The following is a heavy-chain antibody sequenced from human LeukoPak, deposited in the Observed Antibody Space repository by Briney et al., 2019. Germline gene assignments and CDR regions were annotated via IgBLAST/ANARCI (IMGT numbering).Heavy chain of an antibody. D-gene: IGHD2-8*01. CDR1: GGSTSSSSYY. Sequence: PSETLSLTCTVSGGSTSSSSYYWGWIRQPPGKGLEWIGSIYYSGSTYYNPSLKSRVTISVDTSKNQFSLKLSSVTAADTAVYYCVSLSPGYAIHGLDYWGQGTLVTVSS. J-gene: IGHJ4*02. CDR3: VSLSPGYAIHGLDY. V-gene: IGHV4-39*01. CDR2: IYYSGST.